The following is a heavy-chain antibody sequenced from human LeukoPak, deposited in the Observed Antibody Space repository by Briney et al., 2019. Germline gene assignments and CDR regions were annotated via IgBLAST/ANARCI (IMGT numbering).Heavy chain of an antibody. V-gene: IGHV3-21*01. J-gene: IGHJ6*02. Sequence: EGSLRLSCAASGFTFSSYSMNWVRQAPGKGLEWVSSISSSSSYIYYADSVKGRFTISRDNAKNSLYLQMNSLRAEDTAVYYCARATLTTVGNYYYYYGMDVWGQGTTVTVSS. D-gene: IGHD4-23*01. CDR2: ISSSSSYI. CDR1: GFTFSSYS. CDR3: ARATLTTVGNYYYYYGMDV.